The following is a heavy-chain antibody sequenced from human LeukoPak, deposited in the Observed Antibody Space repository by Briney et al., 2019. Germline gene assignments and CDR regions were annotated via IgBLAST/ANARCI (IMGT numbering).Heavy chain of an antibody. CDR2: IIPIFGTA. D-gene: IGHD2-2*01. Sequence: GASVTVSCTASGGTFSSYAISWVRQAPGQGLEWMGGIIPIFGTANYAQKFQGRVTITADESTSTAYMELSSLRSEDTAVYYCARDRIVVVPAAEIYYYYGMDVWGQGTTVTVSS. CDR3: ARDRIVVVPAAEIYYYYGMDV. CDR1: GGTFSSYA. V-gene: IGHV1-69*13. J-gene: IGHJ6*02.